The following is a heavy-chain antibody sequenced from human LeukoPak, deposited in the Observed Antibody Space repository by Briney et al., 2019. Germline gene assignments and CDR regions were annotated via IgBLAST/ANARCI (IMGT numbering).Heavy chain of an antibody. V-gene: IGHV4-61*02. D-gene: IGHD6-6*01. Sequence: SETLSHTCTVSGGSISSGLYYWSWIRQPAVKGLEWIGRFYTSGSTNSNTSLKSRVTISVDKSKNQFSLKLSSVTAADTAVYYCARAFFGYSSSAVGDWGQGTLVTVSS. CDR2: FYTSGST. J-gene: IGHJ4*02. CDR3: ARAFFGYSSSAVGD. CDR1: GGSISSGLYY.